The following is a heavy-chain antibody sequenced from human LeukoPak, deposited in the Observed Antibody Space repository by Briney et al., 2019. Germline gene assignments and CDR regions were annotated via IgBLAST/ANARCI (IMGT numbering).Heavy chain of an antibody. CDR2: IYYSGST. D-gene: IGHD3-22*01. CDR1: GGSTSSSSYY. V-gene: IGHV4-39*01. CDR3: ARHNTYYYDSSGYPLGWFDP. Sequence: PSETLSLACTVSGGSTSSSSYYWCWIRQPPGKGLEWIGSIYYSGSTYYNPSLKSRVTISVGTSKNQFSLKLSSVTAADTAVYYCARHNTYYYDSSGYPLGWFDPWGQGTLVTVSS. J-gene: IGHJ5*02.